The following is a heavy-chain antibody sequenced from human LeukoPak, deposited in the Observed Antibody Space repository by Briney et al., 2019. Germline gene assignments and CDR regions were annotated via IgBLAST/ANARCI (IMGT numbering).Heavy chain of an antibody. Sequence: PGGSLRLSCAASGFTVSSNYMSWVRQAPGKGLEWVSVIYSDSSTSYADSVKGRFTISRDNSKNTLYLQMNSLRAEDTAVYYCARVDPAAGPFDYWGQGTLVTVSS. CDR3: ARVDPAAGPFDY. V-gene: IGHV3-53*05. CDR1: GFTVSSNY. D-gene: IGHD6-13*01. J-gene: IGHJ4*02. CDR2: IYSDSST.